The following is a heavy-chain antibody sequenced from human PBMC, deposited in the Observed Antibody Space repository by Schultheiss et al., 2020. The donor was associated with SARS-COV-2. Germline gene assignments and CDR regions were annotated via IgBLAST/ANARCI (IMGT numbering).Heavy chain of an antibody. CDR1: GGSISSGGYY. J-gene: IGHJ3*02. CDR3: ARDTTMVRGVGVAFDI. CDR2: IYTSGST. V-gene: IGHV4-61*02. D-gene: IGHD3-10*01. Sequence: SETLSLTCTVSGGSISSGGYYWSWIRQHPGKGLEWIGRIYTSGSTNYNPSLKSRVTMSVDTSKNQFSLKLSSVTAADTAVYYCARDTTMVRGVGVAFDIWGQGTMVTVSS.